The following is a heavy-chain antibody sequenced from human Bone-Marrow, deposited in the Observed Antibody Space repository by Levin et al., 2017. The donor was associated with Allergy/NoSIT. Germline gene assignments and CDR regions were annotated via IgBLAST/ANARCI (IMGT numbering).Heavy chain of an antibody. CDR3: ATDTTMVEGGYFDL. CDR2: FDPEDGET. J-gene: IGHJ2*01. Sequence: VSVKVSCKVSGYNLTELSMHWIRQTPGKGLEWMGGFDPEDGETVYAQVFQGRVAMTEDTSKDTAYMELSRLRSDDTAVYYCATDTTMVEGGYFDLWGRGTLVTVSS. V-gene: IGHV1-24*01. CDR1: GYNLTELS. D-gene: IGHD4/OR15-4a*01.